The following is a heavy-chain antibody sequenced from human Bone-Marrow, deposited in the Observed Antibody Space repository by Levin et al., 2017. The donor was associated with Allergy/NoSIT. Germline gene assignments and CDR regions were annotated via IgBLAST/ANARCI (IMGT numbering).Heavy chain of an antibody. J-gene: IGHJ1*01. CDR2: ISAHRGNT. CDR3: AFSDGTDYFRQ. CDR1: GYRFNNYG. Sequence: ASVKVSCKASGYRFNNYGITWVRQAPGQGLEGMGWISAHRGNTNYGQKFQGRVTMTTDTTTSTVYMELTSLSPVDSAVFYCAFSDGTDYFRQWGQGTLVTVSS. V-gene: IGHV1-18*01. D-gene: IGHD1-1*01.